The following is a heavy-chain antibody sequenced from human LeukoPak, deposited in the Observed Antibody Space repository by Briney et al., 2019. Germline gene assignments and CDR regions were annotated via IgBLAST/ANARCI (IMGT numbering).Heavy chain of an antibody. Sequence: SETLSLTCTVSGGSLSTYYWSWIRQPPGKGLEWIGYIYYSGSTNYNPSLKSRVTMSVDTSKNQFSLKLNSVTAADTAVYYCARGPSGYHNTGGQGTLVTVPS. CDR3: ARGPSGYHNT. D-gene: IGHD5-12*01. CDR2: IYYSGST. V-gene: IGHV4-59*01. J-gene: IGHJ4*02. CDR1: GGSLSTYY.